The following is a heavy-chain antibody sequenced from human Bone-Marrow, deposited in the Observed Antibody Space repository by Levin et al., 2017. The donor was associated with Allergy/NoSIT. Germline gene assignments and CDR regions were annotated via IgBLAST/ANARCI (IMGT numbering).Heavy chain of an antibody. CDR2: ISTSAYII. Sequence: GGSLRLSCAASGFNFTDHYMNWIRQSPGKGLEWVSSISTSAYIIYYADSVKGRFTISRDNAKNSLYLQMSSLRAEDTAVYYCARDRMLRAGTYGFDIWGHGTMVTVSS. CDR1: GFNFTDHY. CDR3: ARDRMLRAGTYGFDI. J-gene: IGHJ3*02. V-gene: IGHV3-11*01. D-gene: IGHD3-16*01.